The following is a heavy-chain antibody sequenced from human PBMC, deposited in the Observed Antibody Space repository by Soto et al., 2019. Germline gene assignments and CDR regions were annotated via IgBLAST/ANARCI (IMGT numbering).Heavy chain of an antibody. D-gene: IGHD3-9*01. Sequence: GASVKVSCKASGGTFSSYAISWVRQAPGQGLEWMGGIIPIFGTANYAQKFQGRVTITADESTSTAYMELSSLRSEDTAVYHCARDLTQKHYDILTGPDDGMDVWGQGTTVTVSS. V-gene: IGHV1-69*13. CDR3: ARDLTQKHYDILTGPDDGMDV. J-gene: IGHJ6*02. CDR1: GGTFSSYA. CDR2: IIPIFGTA.